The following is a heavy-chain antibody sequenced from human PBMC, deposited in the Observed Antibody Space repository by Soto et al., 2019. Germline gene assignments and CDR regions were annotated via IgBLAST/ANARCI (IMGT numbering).Heavy chain of an antibody. CDR1: GFTFSSYS. CDR3: ARDSKLGSGVDY. CDR2: ISSSSSYI. J-gene: IGHJ4*02. D-gene: IGHD7-27*01. Sequence: EVQLVESGGGLVKPGGSLRLSCAASGFTFSSYSMNWVRQAPGKGLEWVSSISSSSSYIYYADSVKGRFTISRDNAKNSLYLQMNSLRAEDTAVYYGARDSKLGSGVDYWGQGTLVTVSS. V-gene: IGHV3-21*01.